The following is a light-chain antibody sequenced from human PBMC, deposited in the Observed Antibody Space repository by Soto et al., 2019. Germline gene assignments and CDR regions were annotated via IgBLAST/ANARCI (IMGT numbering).Light chain of an antibody. CDR3: SSYTGSTTLEV. CDR2: GNS. Sequence: QSVLTQPPSVSGAPGQRVTISCTGSSSNIGAGYDVHWYQQLPGTAPKLLIYGNSNRPSGVPDRFSGSKSGTSASLAITGLQAEDEADYHCSSYTGSTTLEVFGGGTKLTVL. J-gene: IGLJ3*02. V-gene: IGLV1-40*01. CDR1: SSNIGAGYD.